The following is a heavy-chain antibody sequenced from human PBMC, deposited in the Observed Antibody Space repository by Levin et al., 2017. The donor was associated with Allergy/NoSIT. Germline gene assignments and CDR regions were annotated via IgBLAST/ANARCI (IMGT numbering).Heavy chain of an antibody. V-gene: IGHV3-30-3*01. CDR1: GFTFSSYA. Sequence: GESLKISCAASGFTFSSYAMHWVRQAPGKGLEWVAVISYDGSNKYYADSVKGRFTISRDNSKNTLYLQMNSLRAEDTAVYYCARGLRFLEWLFDFNYYYGMDVWGQGTTVTVSS. J-gene: IGHJ6*02. CDR2: ISYDGSNK. CDR3: ARGLRFLEWLFDFNYYYGMDV. D-gene: IGHD3-3*01.